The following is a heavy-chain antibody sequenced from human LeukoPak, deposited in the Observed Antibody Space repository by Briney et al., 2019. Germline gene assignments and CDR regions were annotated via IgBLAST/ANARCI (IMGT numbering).Heavy chain of an antibody. CDR1: GFTSSSYA. V-gene: IGHV3-23*01. CDR3: ARDDYGAYDVLDY. J-gene: IGHJ4*02. CDR2: IGSNGVTT. Sequence: GGSLRLSCAASGFTSSSYAMTWVRQAPGKGLEWVSSIGSNGVTTYYAGSVKGRFTISRDNAKNSLYLQMNSLRAEDTAVYYCARDDYGAYDVLDYWGQGTLVTVSS. D-gene: IGHD4-17*01.